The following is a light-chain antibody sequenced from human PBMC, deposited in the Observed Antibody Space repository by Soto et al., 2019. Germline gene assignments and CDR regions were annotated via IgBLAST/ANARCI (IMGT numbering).Light chain of an antibody. V-gene: IGKV2-30*01. CDR3: MQGTHWPWT. CDR1: QSLVYSDGDTY. Sequence: DVVMTQSPLSLPVTLGQPASISCMSAQSLVYSDGDTYLSWFQQRPGQSPRRLIYKVSNRDSGVPDRFSGSGSGTDFTLKISRVEAEDVGVYYCMQGTHWPWTFGKGTKVEVK. CDR2: KVS. J-gene: IGKJ1*01.